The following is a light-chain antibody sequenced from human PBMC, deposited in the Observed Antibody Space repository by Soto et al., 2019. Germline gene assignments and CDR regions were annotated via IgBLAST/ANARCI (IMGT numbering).Light chain of an antibody. V-gene: IGKV3-20*01. CDR2: AAS. Sequence: EIVLTQSPGTLSLSPGERATLSCRASQRFNSNYLAWYQKKPGQAPRLVMYAASSTATGIPDRFSGSASGTDFTLTSTRVEPEVFVVYYCQHYVESPWGFGQGTKLEIK. CDR3: QHYVESPWG. J-gene: IGKJ1*01. CDR1: QRFNSNY.